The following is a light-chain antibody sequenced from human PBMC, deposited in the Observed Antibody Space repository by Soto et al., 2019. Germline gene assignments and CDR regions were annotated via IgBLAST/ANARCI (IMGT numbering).Light chain of an antibody. V-gene: IGLV2-14*01. CDR2: EGS. J-gene: IGLJ1*01. Sequence: QSVLTQPASVSGSPGQSITISCTGTSSDVGGYNHVSWYQQHPGKAPKLMIYEGSNRPSGVSNRFSGSKSGNTASLTTSGGEEADEADDYCSSYTATSTGVYVFGTGTKVTVL. CDR3: SSYTATSTGVYV. CDR1: SSDVGGYNH.